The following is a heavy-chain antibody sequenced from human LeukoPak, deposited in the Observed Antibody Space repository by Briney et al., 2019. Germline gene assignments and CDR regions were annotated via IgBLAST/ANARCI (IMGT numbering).Heavy chain of an antibody. D-gene: IGHD2-15*01. CDR2: IYPADSDI. CDR3: ARQEYCSGGSCYTWFDP. CDR1: GYSINNYW. Sequence: GESLKISCKGSGYSINNYWIGWVRQMPGKGLEWMGIIYPADSDIRYSPSFQGQVTISADKSISAAYLQWSSLKASDTAIYYCARQEYCSGGSCYTWFDPWGQGTLVIVSS. V-gene: IGHV5-51*01. J-gene: IGHJ5*02.